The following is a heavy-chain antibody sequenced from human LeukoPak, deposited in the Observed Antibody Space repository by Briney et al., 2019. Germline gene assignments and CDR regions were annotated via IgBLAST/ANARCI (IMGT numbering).Heavy chain of an antibody. V-gene: IGHV3-23*01. J-gene: IGHJ4*02. Sequence: GGSLRLSCVASGFTFGSYAMNWVRQAPGKGLEWVSGINSSGGSTYYADSVKGRFTISRDNSKNTLYLQMNSLRAEDTGVYYCAKTTSTTALDARGVDYWGQGTLVTVSS. CDR2: INSSGGST. CDR3: AKTTSTTALDARGVDY. D-gene: IGHD5-18*01. CDR1: GFTFGSYA.